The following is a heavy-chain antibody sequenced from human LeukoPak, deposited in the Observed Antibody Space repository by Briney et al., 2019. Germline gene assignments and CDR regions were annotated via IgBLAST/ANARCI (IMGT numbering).Heavy chain of an antibody. CDR2: ISSSSSYI. D-gene: IGHD3-9*01. J-gene: IGHJ4*02. CDR3: ARDKKGYDILTGYYKAVYYFDY. Sequence: GGSLRLSCAASGFTFSTYNMNWVRPAPGKGLEWVSSISSSSSYIYYADSVKGRFTISRDNAKNSLYLQMNSLRAEDTAVYYCARDKKGYDILTGYYKAVYYFDYWGQGTLVTVSS. V-gene: IGHV3-21*01. CDR1: GFTFSTYN.